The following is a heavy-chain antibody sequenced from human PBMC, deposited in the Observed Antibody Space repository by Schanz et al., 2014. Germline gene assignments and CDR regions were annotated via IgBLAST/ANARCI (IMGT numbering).Heavy chain of an antibody. V-gene: IGHV3-NL1*01. D-gene: IGHD5-12*01. CDR2: IYTSGST. CDR3: ARDGGRDGYNLAFDV. Sequence: QVQLVESGGGVVQPGKSLRLSCAASGFTFSSYGMHWVRQAPGKGREWVSVIYTSGSTYYADSVRGRFTFSRDNSKNTLFLQMNSLRAEDTAVYFCARDGGRDGYNLAFDVWGQGTLVTVSS. J-gene: IGHJ3*01. CDR1: GFTFSSYG.